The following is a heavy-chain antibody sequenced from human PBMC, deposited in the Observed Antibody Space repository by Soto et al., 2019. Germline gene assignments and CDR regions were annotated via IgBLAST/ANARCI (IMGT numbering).Heavy chain of an antibody. Sequence: PSETLSLTCTVSGGSISSGDYYWSWIRQPPGKGLEWIGYIYYSGSTYYNPSLKSRVTISVDTSKNQFSLKLSSVTAADTAVYYCARDRSGFWSGYYTSDAFDIWGQGTMVTLSS. CDR2: IYYSGST. CDR1: GGSISSGDYY. J-gene: IGHJ3*02. V-gene: IGHV4-30-4*01. CDR3: ARDRSGFWSGYYTSDAFDI. D-gene: IGHD3-3*01.